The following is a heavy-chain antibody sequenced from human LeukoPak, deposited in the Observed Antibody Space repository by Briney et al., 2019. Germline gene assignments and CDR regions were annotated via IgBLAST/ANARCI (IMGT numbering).Heavy chain of an antibody. CDR1: GITVSTNY. CDR3: ARLHYDVLTGPFDY. V-gene: IGHV3-66*04. D-gene: IGHD3-9*01. Sequence: GGSLRLSCAASGITVSTNYMSWVRQAPGKGLEWVAIIYSGGGTYYADSVKGRFTISRENSKNTLWLQMNSLRAEDTAVYYCARLHYDVLTGPFDYWGQGTLVTVSS. J-gene: IGHJ4*02. CDR2: IYSGGGT.